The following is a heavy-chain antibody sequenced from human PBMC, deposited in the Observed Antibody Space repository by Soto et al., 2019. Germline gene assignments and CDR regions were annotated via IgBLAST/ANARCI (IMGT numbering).Heavy chain of an antibody. V-gene: IGHV5-51*01. CDR3: VRVNEMLLAQIIDSSVFDY. Sequence: GEKRNISCQGTGYHFTISWIGWVRQMPGKWLEWMGIIYPGESDSRYSPSFQGQVTMSVDKSISTAYLQWNSLKASDTALYYCVRVNEMLLAQIIDSSVFDYWGQGSLVTVS. CDR2: IYPGESDS. D-gene: IGHD3-16*02. CDR1: GYHFTISW. J-gene: IGHJ4*02.